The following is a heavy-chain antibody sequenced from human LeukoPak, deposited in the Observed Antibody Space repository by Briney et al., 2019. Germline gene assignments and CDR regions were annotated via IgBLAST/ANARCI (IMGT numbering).Heavy chain of an antibody. D-gene: IGHD3-16*02. CDR2: INHSGST. CDR1: GGSFSGYY. CDR3: ARGDYDYIWGSYRPFDY. J-gene: IGHJ4*02. V-gene: IGHV4-34*01. Sequence: SETLSLTCAVYGGSFSGYYWSWIRQPPGKGLEWIGEINHSGSTNYNPSLKSRVTISVDTSKNQFSLKLSSVTAADTAVYYCARGDYDYIWGSYRPFDYWRQGTLVTVSS.